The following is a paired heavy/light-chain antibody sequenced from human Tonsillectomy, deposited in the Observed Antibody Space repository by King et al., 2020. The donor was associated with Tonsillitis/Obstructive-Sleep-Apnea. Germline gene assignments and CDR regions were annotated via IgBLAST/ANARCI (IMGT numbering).Heavy chain of an antibody. J-gene: IGHJ4*02. CDR2: ITSSIYT. V-gene: IGHV3-11*05. CDR3: ARGRAGNYHDSSGHVFDY. D-gene: IGHD3-22*01. CDR1: GFTFSDYY. Sequence: QVQLVESGGGLVKPGGSLRLSCAASGFTFSDYYMTWIRQAPGKGLEWVSYITSSIYTNYADSVRGRFTISRDNARNSLYLQMNRLSVDDTAVYYCARGRAGNYHDSSGHVFDYWGRGTLVTVSS.
Light chain of an antibody. CDR2: WAS. CDR1: QSVLSNSNNHNY. CDR3: QQYYSTPWT. J-gene: IGKJ1*01. Sequence: DIVMTQSPDSLAVSLGERATINCKSSQSVLSNSNNHNYLAWYQQQPGQSPRLLIYWASTRESGVPDRFSGSGSGTDFTLTISSLQAEDVAVYYCQQYYSTPWTFGQGTKVEIE. V-gene: IGKV4-1*01.